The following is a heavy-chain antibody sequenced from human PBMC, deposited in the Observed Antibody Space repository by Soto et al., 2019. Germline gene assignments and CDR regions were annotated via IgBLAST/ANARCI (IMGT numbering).Heavy chain of an antibody. J-gene: IGHJ4*02. CDR3: ARSIGGSSYYPPDY. V-gene: IGHV3-30*03. D-gene: IGHD6-13*01. CDR2: LANDESDQ. Sequence: QVQLVESGGGVVQPGGSLRLSCAASGFTFHGYGMHWVRQSPGEGLEWVAVLANDESDQYFADSVKGRFPISRDNSKNTLYLQLDSLRPEDTAVYYCARSIGGSSYYPPDYWGQGTLVTVSS. CDR1: GFTFHGYG.